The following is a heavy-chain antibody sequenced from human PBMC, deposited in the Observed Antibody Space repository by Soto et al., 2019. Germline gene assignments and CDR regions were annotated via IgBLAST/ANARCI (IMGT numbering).Heavy chain of an antibody. Sequence: QVQLVESGGGVVQPGRSLRLSCAASGFTFSSYGMHWVRQAPGKGLEWVAVISYDGSNKYYADSVKGRFTISRDNSKNTLYLKMNSLRAEDTAVYYCAKDRGKGSTMIVVDPHYYGMDVWGQGTTVTVSS. J-gene: IGHJ6*02. CDR1: GFTFSSYG. CDR2: ISYDGSNK. CDR3: AKDRGKGSTMIVVDPHYYGMDV. V-gene: IGHV3-30*18. D-gene: IGHD3-22*01.